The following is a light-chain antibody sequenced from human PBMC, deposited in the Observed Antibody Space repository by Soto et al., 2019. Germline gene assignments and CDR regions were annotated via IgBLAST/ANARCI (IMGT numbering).Light chain of an antibody. CDR2: DTF. V-gene: IGKV3-11*01. CDR3: QQRSSWPT. CDR1: QSVSRY. J-gene: IGKJ4*01. Sequence: EIVLTQSPATLSLSPGERATLSCRASQSVSRYLAWYQQKPGQAPRLLIYDTFHRATGIPARFSGSGSGTDFTLTISSLEPEDFTVYYCQQRSSWPTFGGGTKVEIK.